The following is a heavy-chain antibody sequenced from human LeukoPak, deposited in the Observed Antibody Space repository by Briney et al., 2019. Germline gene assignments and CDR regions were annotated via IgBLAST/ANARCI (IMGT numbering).Heavy chain of an antibody. CDR1: GFTFSSYW. Sequence: GGSLRLSCAASGFTFSSYWMHWVRQAPGKGLVWVSRINSDGSSTSYADSVKGRFTISRDNAKNTLYLQMNSPRAEDTAVYYCARGRGSYFFHDAFDIWGQGTMVTVSS. D-gene: IGHD1-26*01. CDR3: ARGRGSYFFHDAFDI. V-gene: IGHV3-74*01. CDR2: INSDGSST. J-gene: IGHJ3*02.